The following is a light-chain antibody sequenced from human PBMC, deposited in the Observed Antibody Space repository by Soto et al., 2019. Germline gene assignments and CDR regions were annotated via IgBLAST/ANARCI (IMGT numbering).Light chain of an antibody. CDR3: QRYDSTPT. V-gene: IGKV1-27*01. CDR2: SAS. CDR1: QGVGDA. Sequence: DIQMTQSPYSLYASVGDRVSITCRPSQGVGDALAWYQQHPGAVPKLLIHSASTLQSGVPSRFSGSGSGTDFTLTITGLQPEDVATYYCQRYDSTPTFGPGTKVDIK. J-gene: IGKJ1*01.